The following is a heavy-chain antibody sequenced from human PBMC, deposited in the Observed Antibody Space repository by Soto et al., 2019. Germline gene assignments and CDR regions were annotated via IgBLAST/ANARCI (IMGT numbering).Heavy chain of an antibody. Sequence: GMSLRLFCADSGFTFSIYAMTFGRLATVKGLDRVSTISSSGGSTYYVDSIKGQFTISRDNSKNTLYLQMNSLSTEDTAIYHFANALMGGVTMIRGVSYYDYYGIDVQGQGITVSVSS. CDR2: ISSSGGST. V-gene: IGHV3-23*01. J-gene: IGHJ6*02. CDR3: ANALMGGVTMIRGVSYYDYYGIDV. CDR1: GFTFSIYA. D-gene: IGHD3-10*01.